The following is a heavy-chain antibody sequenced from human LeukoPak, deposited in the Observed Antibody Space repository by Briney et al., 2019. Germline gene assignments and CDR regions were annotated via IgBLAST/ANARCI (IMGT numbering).Heavy chain of an antibody. D-gene: IGHD3-3*01. V-gene: IGHV5-51*01. CDR2: IYPGDSDT. Sequence: GESLKISCKGSGYSFTSYWIGWVRQMPGKGLEWMGIIYPGDSDTRYSPSFQGQVTISADKSISTAYLQWSSLKASDTAMYYCARQGKSITIFGVVRPYYYYMDVWGKGTTVTVSS. CDR1: GYSFTSYW. CDR3: ARQGKSITIFGVVRPYYYYMDV. J-gene: IGHJ6*03.